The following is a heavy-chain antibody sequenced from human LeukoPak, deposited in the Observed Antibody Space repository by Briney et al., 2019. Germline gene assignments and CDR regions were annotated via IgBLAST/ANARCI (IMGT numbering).Heavy chain of an antibody. CDR1: GYTFTGYY. J-gene: IGHJ5*02. CDR3: AVIAPTYWFDP. CDR2: INPNSGGT. D-gene: IGHD2-21*01. Sequence: ASVKVSCKASGYTFTGYYMHWVRQAPRQGLEWMGWINPNSGGTNYAQKFQGRVTMTRDTSISTAYMELTGLRYDDTAVYYCAVIAPTYWFDPWGQGTLVTVSS. V-gene: IGHV1-2*02.